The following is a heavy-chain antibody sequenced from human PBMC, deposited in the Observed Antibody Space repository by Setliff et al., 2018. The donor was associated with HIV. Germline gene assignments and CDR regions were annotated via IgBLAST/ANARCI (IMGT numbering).Heavy chain of an antibody. CDR1: GTSINSHY. J-gene: IGHJ5*02. D-gene: IGHD2-15*01. CDR2: IYYTGIP. Sequence: NPSETLSLTCTVSGTSINSHYWSWIRQTPGKGLQWIGLIYYTGIPTYNPSLEGRITMSVDRSKNQSSLRLTSVTAADTAMYYCARVSRLHPFDPWGQGTLVTVSS. V-gene: IGHV4-59*11. CDR3: ARVSRLHPFDP.